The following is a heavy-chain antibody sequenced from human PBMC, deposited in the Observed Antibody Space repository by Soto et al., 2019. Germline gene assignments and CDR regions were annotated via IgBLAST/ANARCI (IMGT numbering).Heavy chain of an antibody. V-gene: IGHV3-23*01. D-gene: IGHD4-17*01. CDR3: AKDLIYGDYQRPHWYFDL. CDR1: GFTFSSYA. CDR2: ISGSGGST. J-gene: IGHJ2*01. Sequence: GGSLRLSCAVSGFTFSSYAMSWVRQAPGKGLEWVSAISGSGGSTYYADSVKGRFTISRDNSKNTLYLQMNSLRAEDTAVYYCAKDLIYGDYQRPHWYFDLWGRGTLVTVSS.